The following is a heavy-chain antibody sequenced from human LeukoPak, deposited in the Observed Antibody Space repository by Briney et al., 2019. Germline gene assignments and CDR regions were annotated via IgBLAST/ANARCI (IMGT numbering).Heavy chain of an antibody. CDR3: AKEFSGSSLPYFDY. D-gene: IGHD1-26*01. V-gene: IGHV3-30*18. CDR2: ISYDGTNK. J-gene: IGHJ4*02. Sequence: GGSLRLSCAASGFTFSTYGLHWVRQAPGKGLEWVAVISYDGTNKYYADSVKGRFTISRDNSKNTLYLQMNSLRAEDTAVYYCAKEFSGSSLPYFDYWGQGTLVTGSS. CDR1: GFTFSTYG.